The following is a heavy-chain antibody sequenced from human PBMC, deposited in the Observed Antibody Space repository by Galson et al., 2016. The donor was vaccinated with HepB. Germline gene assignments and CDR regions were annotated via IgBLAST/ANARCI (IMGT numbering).Heavy chain of an antibody. J-gene: IGHJ3*02. V-gene: IGHV4-31*03. D-gene: IGHD4-23*01. CDR2: IYYSGST. CDR1: GGFISTGSHY. Sequence: TLSLTCTVSGGFISTGSHYWGWIRQHPGKGLEWIGYIYYSGSTYHNPSLKSRVTIAVDTSKNQFSLKLSSVTAADTAVYFCARVRTTVAQALAFDIWGQGTMVTVSS. CDR3: ARVRTTVAQALAFDI.